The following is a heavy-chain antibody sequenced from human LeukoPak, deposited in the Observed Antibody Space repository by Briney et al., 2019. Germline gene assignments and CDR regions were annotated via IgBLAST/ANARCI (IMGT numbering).Heavy chain of an antibody. D-gene: IGHD2-15*01. J-gene: IGHJ5*02. CDR1: GASITSGVYC. Sequence: EPSETLSLTCTVSGASITSGVYCWSWIRQHPGKGLEWIGYVCHDGGTSYNPSLKGRVTVTIDTSKNQFSLKLNSVTAADTAVFFCAKEGRDSGGYNGWFEPWGQGTLVTVSS. CDR3: AKEGRDSGGYNGWFEP. V-gene: IGHV4-31*03. CDR2: VCHDGGT.